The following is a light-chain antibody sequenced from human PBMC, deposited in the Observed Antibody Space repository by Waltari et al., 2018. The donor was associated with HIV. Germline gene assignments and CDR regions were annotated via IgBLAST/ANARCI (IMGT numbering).Light chain of an antibody. CDR2: QDS. V-gene: IGLV3-1*01. J-gene: IGLJ1*01. CDR3: QAWDSSTGLYV. CDR1: KLGDRY. Sequence: YELPQPPSVSVSPGQTASITCSGDKLGDRYACWYQQKPGKSPVLVIYQDSQRPSGIPERFSGSNSGNTATLTISGTQAMDEADYYCQAWDSSTGLYVFGTGTKVTVL.